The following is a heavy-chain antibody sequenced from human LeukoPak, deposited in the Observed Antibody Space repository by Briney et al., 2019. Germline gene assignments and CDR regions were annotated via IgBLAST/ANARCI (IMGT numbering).Heavy chain of an antibody. V-gene: IGHV4-30-4*01. Sequence: PSETLSLTCTVSGGSISSGDYYWSWIRQPPGKGLEWIGYIYYSGSTYYNPSLKSRLSISVDTSRDQFSLKLSSVTATDTAVYYCARDRYCSGTSCLYGVDVWGQGTTVTVSS. CDR2: IYYSGST. J-gene: IGHJ6*02. D-gene: IGHD2-2*01. CDR3: ARDRYCSGTSCLYGVDV. CDR1: GGSISSGDYY.